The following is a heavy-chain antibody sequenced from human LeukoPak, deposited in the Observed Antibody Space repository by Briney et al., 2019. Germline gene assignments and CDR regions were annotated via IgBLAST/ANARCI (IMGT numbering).Heavy chain of an antibody. Sequence: SETLSLTCTVSGGSISSYYWSWIRQPPGEGLEWIGYIYYSGSTNYNPSLKSRVTISVDTSKNQFSLKLSSVTAADTAVYYCARGLIEYSSSFGDYWGQGTLVTVSS. J-gene: IGHJ4*02. D-gene: IGHD6-6*01. CDR2: IYYSGST. V-gene: IGHV4-59*08. CDR3: ARGLIEYSSSFGDY. CDR1: GGSISSYY.